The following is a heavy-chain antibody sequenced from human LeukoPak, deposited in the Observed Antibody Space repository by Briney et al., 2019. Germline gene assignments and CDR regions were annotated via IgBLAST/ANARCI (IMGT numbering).Heavy chain of an antibody. J-gene: IGHJ4*02. D-gene: IGHD3-16*01. CDR2: IIPILGIA. CDR1: GGTFSSYT. Sequence: GSSVKVSCKASGGTFSSYTISWVRQAPGQGLEWMGRIIPILGIANYAQKFQGRVTITADKSTSTAYMEMSCLRSEDTAVYYCARDLELGEPLDYWGQGTLVTVSS. V-gene: IGHV1-69*04. CDR3: ARDLELGEPLDY.